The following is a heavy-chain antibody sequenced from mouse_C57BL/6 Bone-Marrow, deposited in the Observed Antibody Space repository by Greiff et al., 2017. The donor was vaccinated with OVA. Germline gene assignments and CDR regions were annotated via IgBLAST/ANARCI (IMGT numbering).Heavy chain of an antibody. CDR2: IDPSDSYT. J-gene: IGHJ2*01. V-gene: IGHV1-50*01. Sequence: QVQLQQPGAELVKPGASVKLSCKASGYTFTSYWMQWVKQRPGQGLEWIGEIDPSDSYTNYNQKFKGKATLTVDTSSSTAYMQLSSLTSEDSAVYYCATPLPHFDYWGQGTTLTVSS. CDR3: ATPLPHFDY. CDR1: GYTFTSYW.